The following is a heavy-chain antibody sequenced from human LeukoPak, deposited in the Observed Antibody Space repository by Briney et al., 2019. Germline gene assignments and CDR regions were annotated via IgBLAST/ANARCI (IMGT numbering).Heavy chain of an antibody. CDR3: AKIRAFSGNFFVDY. J-gene: IGHJ4*02. CDR2: IKQDGSEK. CDR1: GFTFSSYW. Sequence: GGSLRLSCAASGFTFSSYWMSWVRQAPGKGLEWVANIKQDGSEKYYVDSVKGRFTISRDNAKNSLYLQMNSLRAEDTAVYYCAKIRAFSGNFFVDYWGQGALVTVSS. D-gene: IGHD1-26*01. V-gene: IGHV3-7*01.